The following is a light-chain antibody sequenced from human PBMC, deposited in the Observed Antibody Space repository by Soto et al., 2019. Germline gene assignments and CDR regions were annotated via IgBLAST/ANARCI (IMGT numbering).Light chain of an antibody. CDR1: QSISNW. CDR3: QQYNTFPWT. Sequence: DIQMTQSPSTLSASVGHKFTVTCRASQSISNWLAWYQQKPERAPKLLIYKASSLESGVPSRFGGSGSGTEFTLTISSLQPDDFATYYCQQYNTFPWTFGQGTKV. J-gene: IGKJ1*01. V-gene: IGKV1-5*03. CDR2: KAS.